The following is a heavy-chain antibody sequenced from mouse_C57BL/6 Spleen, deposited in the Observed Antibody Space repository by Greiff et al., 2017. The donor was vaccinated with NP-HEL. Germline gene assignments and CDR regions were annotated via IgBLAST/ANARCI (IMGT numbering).Heavy chain of an antibody. V-gene: IGHV5-9-1*02. Sequence: EVKLVESGEGLVKPGGSLKLSCAASGFTFSSYAMSWVRQTPEKRLEWVAYISSGGDYIYYADNVKGRFTISRDNARNTLYLQMSSLKSEDTAMYYCTREMITTGYYYAMDYWGQGTSVTVSS. CDR1: GFTFSSYA. J-gene: IGHJ4*01. CDR3: TREMITTGYYYAMDY. D-gene: IGHD2-4*01. CDR2: ISSGGDYI.